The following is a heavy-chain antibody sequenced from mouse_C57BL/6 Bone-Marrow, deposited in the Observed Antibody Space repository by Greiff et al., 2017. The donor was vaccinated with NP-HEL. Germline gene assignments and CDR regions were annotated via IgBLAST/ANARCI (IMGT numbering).Heavy chain of an antibody. J-gene: IGHJ4*01. CDR3: ARVYDYDVNYAMDY. CDR2: ISYDGSN. Sequence: DVQLQESGPGLVKPSQSLSLTCSVTGYSITSGYYWNWIRQFPGNKLEWMGYISYDGSNNYNPSLKNRISITRDTSKNQFFLKLNSLTTEDTATYYCARVYDYDVNYAMDYWGQGTSVTVSS. V-gene: IGHV3-6*01. CDR1: GYSITSGYY. D-gene: IGHD2-4*01.